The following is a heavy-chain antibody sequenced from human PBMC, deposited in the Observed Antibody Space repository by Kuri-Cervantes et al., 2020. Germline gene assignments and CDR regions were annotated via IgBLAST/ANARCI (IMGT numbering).Heavy chain of an antibody. J-gene: IGHJ4*02. CDR2: IGTAGDT. CDR1: GFTFSSYD. Sequence: GESLKISCAASGFTFSSYDMHWVRQATGKGLEWVSAIGTAGDTYYPGSVKGRFTISRENAKNSLYLQMNSLRAGDTAVYYCARSLTVIHGGGDYWGQGTLVTVSS. CDR3: ARSLTVIHGGGDY. V-gene: IGHV3-13*01. D-gene: IGHD3-16*01.